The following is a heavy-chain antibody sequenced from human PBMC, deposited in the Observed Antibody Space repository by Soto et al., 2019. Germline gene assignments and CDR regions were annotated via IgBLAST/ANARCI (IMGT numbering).Heavy chain of an antibody. V-gene: IGHV1-46*01. Sequence: ASVKVSCKASGYTFTSYYMHWVRQAPGQGLEWMGIINPSGGSTSYAQKFQGRVTMTRDTSTSTAYMELSSLRSEDTAVYYCARGYVDTAMAARHYFDYWGQGTLVTVSS. CDR2: INPSGGST. D-gene: IGHD5-18*01. J-gene: IGHJ4*02. CDR3: ARGYVDTAMAARHYFDY. CDR1: GYTFTSYY.